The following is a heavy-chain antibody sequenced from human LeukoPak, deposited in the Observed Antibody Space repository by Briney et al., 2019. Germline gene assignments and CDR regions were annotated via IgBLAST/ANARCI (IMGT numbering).Heavy chain of an antibody. D-gene: IGHD6-13*01. J-gene: IGHJ4*02. CDR1: GYTFTNYA. CDR2: INTNTGNP. CDR3: AREGVSSSWSRTGGLDREIYYFDY. Sequence: ASVKVSCKASGYTFTNYAMNWVRQAPGQGLEWMGWINTNTGNPTYAQGFTGRFVFSLDTSVSTAYLQISSLKAEDTAVYYCAREGVSSSWSRTGGLDREIYYFDYWGQGTLVTVSS. V-gene: IGHV7-4-1*02.